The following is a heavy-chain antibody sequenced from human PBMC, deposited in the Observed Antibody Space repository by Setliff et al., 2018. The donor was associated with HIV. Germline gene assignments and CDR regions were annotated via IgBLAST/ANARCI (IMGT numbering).Heavy chain of an antibody. J-gene: IGHJ6*03. CDR2: IIPIFGTP. CDR3: ASSAGAVPTTAPYGDYYYYFYMDV. D-gene: IGHD1-1*01. CDR1: GGIFSRFA. Sequence: SVKVSCKASGGIFSRFAFSWVRQAPGQGLEWMGGIIPIFGTPNYAQKFQGRVTITTDESTNTVYMELYSLTSEDTAIYYCASSAGAVPTTAPYGDYYYYFYMDVWGKGTTVTVSS. V-gene: IGHV1-69*05.